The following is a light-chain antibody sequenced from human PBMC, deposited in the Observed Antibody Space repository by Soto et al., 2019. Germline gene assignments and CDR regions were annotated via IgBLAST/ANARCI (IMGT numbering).Light chain of an antibody. V-gene: IGLV3-21*04. Sequence: SYELTQPPSVSVAPGKTARITCGGNNIGSKSVHWYQQKPGQAPVLVIYYDSERPSGIPERFSGSNSGNTATLTISRVEAGDEADYYCQVWDSSSDVVFGGGNKLTVL. CDR2: YDS. CDR1: NIGSKS. CDR3: QVWDSSSDVV. J-gene: IGLJ2*01.